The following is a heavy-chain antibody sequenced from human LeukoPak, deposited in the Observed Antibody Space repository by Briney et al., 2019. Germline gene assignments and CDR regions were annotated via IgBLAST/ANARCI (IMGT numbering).Heavy chain of an antibody. CDR2: IYSGGST. V-gene: IGHV3-66*01. Sequence: GGSLRLSCAVSEFTVSNNFMSWVRQAPGKGLEWVPLIYSGGSTYYADSVKGRFTISRDNFKNTLYLQMNSLRAEDTAVYYCARGINYQFFLDNWGQGTLVAVSS. CDR1: EFTVSNNF. J-gene: IGHJ4*02. CDR3: ARGINYQFFLDN. D-gene: IGHD1-7*01.